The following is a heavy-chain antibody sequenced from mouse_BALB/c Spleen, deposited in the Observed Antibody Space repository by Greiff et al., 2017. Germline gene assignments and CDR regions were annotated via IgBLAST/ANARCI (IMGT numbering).Heavy chain of an antibody. J-gene: IGHJ3*01. D-gene: IGHD1-2*01. V-gene: IGHV5-4*02. Sequence: EVQLQESGGGLVKPGGSLKLSCAASGFTFSDYYMYWVRQTPEKRLEWVATISDGGSYTYYPDSVKGRFTISRDNAKNNLYLQMSSLKSEDTAMYYCARTKFSHYYGSSFAYWGQGTLVTVSA. CDR2: ISDGGSYT. CDR3: ARTKFSHYYGSSFAY. CDR1: GFTFSDYY.